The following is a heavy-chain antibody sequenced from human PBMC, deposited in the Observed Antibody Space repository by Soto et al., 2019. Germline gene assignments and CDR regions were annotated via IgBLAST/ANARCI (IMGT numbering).Heavy chain of an antibody. J-gene: IGHJ5*02. CDR3: ARGGGRAARLGNWFDP. Sequence: QVQLVQSGAEVKKPGSSVKVSCKASGGTFSSYAISWVRQAPGQGLEWMGGIIPIFGTANYAQKFQGRVTITADESTGTAYMGLSSLRSGDTAVYYCARGGGRAARLGNWFDPWGQGTLVTVSS. V-gene: IGHV1-69*01. D-gene: IGHD6-6*01. CDR1: GGTFSSYA. CDR2: IIPIFGTA.